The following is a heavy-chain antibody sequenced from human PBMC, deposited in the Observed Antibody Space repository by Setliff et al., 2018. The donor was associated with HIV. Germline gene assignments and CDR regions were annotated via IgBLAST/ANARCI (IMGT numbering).Heavy chain of an antibody. CDR3: ASSWSRIRYYGMDV. CDR1: GYTFTSCF. Sequence: GASVKVSCKASGYTFTSCFMHWVRQATGQGLEWMGWMNPNSGNTGYAQKFQGRVTMTRNTSISTAYMELSSLRSDDTAVYYCASSWSRIRYYGMDVWGQGTTVTVSS. D-gene: IGHD6-13*01. V-gene: IGHV1-8*02. CDR2: MNPNSGNT. J-gene: IGHJ6*02.